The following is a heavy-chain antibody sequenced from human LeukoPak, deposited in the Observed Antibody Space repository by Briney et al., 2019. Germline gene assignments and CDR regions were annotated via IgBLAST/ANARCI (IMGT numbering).Heavy chain of an antibody. CDR3: AKQRLVLGWFDP. CDR1: GVSISSYY. D-gene: IGHD6-13*01. V-gene: IGHV4-4*07. J-gene: IGHJ5*02. Sequence: SETLSLTCTVSGVSISSYYWSWIRQPAGKGLEWIGRIYTSGSTNYNPSLKSRVTTSVDTSKNQFSLKLSSVTAADTAVYYCAKQRLVLGWFDPWGQGTLVTVSS. CDR2: IYTSGST.